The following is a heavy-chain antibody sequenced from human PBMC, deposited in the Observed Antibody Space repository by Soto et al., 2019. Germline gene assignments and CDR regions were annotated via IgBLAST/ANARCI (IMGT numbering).Heavy chain of an antibody. CDR1: GGSFSGYY. CDR2: INHSGST. V-gene: IGHV4-34*01. CDR3: ERGNGYNFRYLDY. D-gene: IGHD5-12*01. Sequence: KTSETLSLTCAVYGGSFSGYYWSWIRQPPGKGLEWIGEINHSGSTNYNPSLKSRVTISVDTSKNQFSLKLSFVTAADTAVYYCERGNGYNFRYLDYWGQGSLVTVSS. J-gene: IGHJ4*02.